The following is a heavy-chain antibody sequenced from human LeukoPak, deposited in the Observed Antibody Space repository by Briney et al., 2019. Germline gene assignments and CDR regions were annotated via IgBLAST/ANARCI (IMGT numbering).Heavy chain of an antibody. D-gene: IGHD1-26*01. Sequence: SETLSLTCTVSGGSISRYYWNWIRQPPGKGLEWIGYIYYSGSTSYNPSLKSRVTISEDTSKKQFSLNLSSVTAADTAVYYCARGSYYFDYWGQGTLVTVSS. CDR3: ARGSYYFDY. V-gene: IGHV4-59*08. J-gene: IGHJ4*02. CDR2: IYYSGST. CDR1: GGSISRYY.